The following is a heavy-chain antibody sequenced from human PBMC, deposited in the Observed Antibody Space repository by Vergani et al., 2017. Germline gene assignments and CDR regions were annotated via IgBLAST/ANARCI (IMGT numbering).Heavy chain of an antibody. D-gene: IGHD4-11*01. CDR1: GGSISSGGYY. CDR2: IYYRGST. J-gene: IGHJ4*02. V-gene: IGHV4-31*03. CDR3: AGESTVTSCIDY. Sequence: QVQLQESGPGLVKPSQTLSLTCTVSGGSISSGGYYWSWIRQHPGKGLEWIGYIYYRGSTYYNPSLKSRVTLSVDTSKNQFSLKLSSVTAADTAVYYCAGESTVTSCIDYWGQGTLVTVSS.